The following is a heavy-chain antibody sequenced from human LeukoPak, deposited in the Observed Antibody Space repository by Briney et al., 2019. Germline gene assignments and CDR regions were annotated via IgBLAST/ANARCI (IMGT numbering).Heavy chain of an antibody. CDR2: IYYSGST. CDR1: GGSISSYY. J-gene: IGHJ4*02. Sequence: PSETLSLTCTVSGGSISSYYWSWIRQPPGKGLEWIGYIYYSGSTNYNPSLKSRVTISVDTSNNQFSLKLSSVTAADTAVYYCARGEGSYFDYWGQGTLVTVSS. D-gene: IGHD3-10*01. CDR3: ARGEGSYFDY. V-gene: IGHV4-59*01.